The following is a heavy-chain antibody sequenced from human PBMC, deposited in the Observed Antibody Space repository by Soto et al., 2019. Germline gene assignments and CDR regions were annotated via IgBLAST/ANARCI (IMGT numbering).Heavy chain of an antibody. D-gene: IGHD1-26*01. J-gene: IGHJ4*02. Sequence: SETLSLICSVSGASTVSHYHWTFIRQPPGKGLEWMGYIFNSGTTFYNPSLTSRLSISMDTSGNHFSLELRSVTAADTAVYYCALALGPTTGLDYWGQGTLVTVSS. CDR3: ALALGPTTGLDY. V-gene: IGHV4-31*02. CDR2: IFNSGTT. CDR1: GASTVSHYH.